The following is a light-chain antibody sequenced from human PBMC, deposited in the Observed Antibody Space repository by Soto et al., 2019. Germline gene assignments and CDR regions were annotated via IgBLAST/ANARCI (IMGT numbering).Light chain of an antibody. CDR3: QQYNNWPPIT. CDR1: ESVTNY. Sequence: EVVLTQSPATLSVSPGERGTLSCMASESVTNYLAWYQQKPGQAPRLLIYGASTRATGIPARFSGSGSGTEFTLTIGSLQSEDFAVYYCQQYNNWPPITFGQGTRLEIK. J-gene: IGKJ5*01. V-gene: IGKV3-15*01. CDR2: GAS.